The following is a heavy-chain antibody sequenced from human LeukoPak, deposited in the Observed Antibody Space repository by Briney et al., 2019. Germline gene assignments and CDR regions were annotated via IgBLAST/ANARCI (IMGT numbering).Heavy chain of an antibody. V-gene: IGHV4-39*07. D-gene: IGHD3-10*01. CDR3: ARDRGLSIY. CDR1: GGSFSSYY. Sequence: SETLTLTCAVYGGSFSSYYWGWIRQLPGKGLEWIGSIYYSGSTYYNPSLKSRVTISVDTSKNQFSLKLSSVTAADTAVYYCARDRGLSIYWGQGTLVTVSS. J-gene: IGHJ4*02. CDR2: IYYSGST.